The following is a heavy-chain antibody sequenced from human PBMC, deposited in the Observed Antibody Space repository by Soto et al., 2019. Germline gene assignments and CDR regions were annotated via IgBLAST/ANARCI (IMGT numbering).Heavy chain of an antibody. Sequence: ASVKVSCKASGYTFSNYGIIWVRQAPGQGPEWMGWISGYNGNTKYAQKFQGRLTMTTDTSTSTAYMEVRSLRSDDTAVYYCARGGSSWSAEYYQHWGKGTLVTVSS. J-gene: IGHJ1*01. CDR3: ARGGSSWSAEYYQH. D-gene: IGHD6-13*01. CDR1: GYTFSNYG. V-gene: IGHV1-18*01. CDR2: ISGYNGNT.